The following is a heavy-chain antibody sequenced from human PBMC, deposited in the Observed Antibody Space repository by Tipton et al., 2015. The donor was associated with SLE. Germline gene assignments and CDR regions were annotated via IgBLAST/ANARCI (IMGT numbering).Heavy chain of an antibody. D-gene: IGHD2-21*01. V-gene: IGHV4-4*02. J-gene: IGHJ4*02. Sequence: SLRLSCAASGITVSDNYMNWVRQAPGKGLEWVGEIHHSGSTNSNPSLKSRVTISVDKSKNQFSLRLSSVTAADTAVYYCAGRGDLVVEVAYLDYWGQGILVTVSS. CDR2: IHHSGST. CDR3: AGRGDLVVEVAYLDY. CDR1: GITVSDNY.